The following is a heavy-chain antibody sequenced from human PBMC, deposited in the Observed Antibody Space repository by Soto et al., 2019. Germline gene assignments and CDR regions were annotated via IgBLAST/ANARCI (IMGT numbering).Heavy chain of an antibody. V-gene: IGHV1-18*01. CDR3: ARVKLGGYSYGTSVNWFDP. D-gene: IGHD5-18*01. J-gene: IGHJ5*02. Sequence: QVQLVQSGAEVKKPGASVKVSCKASGYTFTSYGISWVRQAPGQGLEWMGWISAYNGNTNYAQKLQGRVTMTTDTSTSTAYMELRSLRSDDTAVYYCARVKLGGYSYGTSVNWFDPWGQGTLVTVSS. CDR2: ISAYNGNT. CDR1: GYTFTSYG.